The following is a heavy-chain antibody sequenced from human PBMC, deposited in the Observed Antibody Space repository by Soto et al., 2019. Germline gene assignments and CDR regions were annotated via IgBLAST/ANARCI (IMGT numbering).Heavy chain of an antibody. D-gene: IGHD2-15*01. V-gene: IGHV4-39*01. J-gene: IGHJ4*02. CDR2: IYYSGST. Sequence: PSETLSLTCTVSGGSISSSSYYWGWLRQPPGKGLEWIGSIYYSGSTYYNPSLKSRVTISVDTSKNQFSLKLSSVTAADTAVYYCARHTPAISISDHWGQGTLVTVSS. CDR1: GGSISSSSYY. CDR3: ARHTPAISISDH.